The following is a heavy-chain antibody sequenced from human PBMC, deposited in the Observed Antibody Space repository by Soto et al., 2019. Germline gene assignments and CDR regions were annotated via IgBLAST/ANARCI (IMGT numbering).Heavy chain of an antibody. D-gene: IGHD2-21*02. CDR1: GYTFSKYG. V-gene: IGHV1-18*04. J-gene: IGHJ1*01. CDR3: AREATCGSDCYSPAEYSQH. CDR2: ISAYNGKT. Sequence: QVQLVQSGAEVKKPGASVKVSCKASGYTFSKYGISWVRQAPGQGLEGMGWISAYNGKTYDAERLQGRVTMTTATSTSTAYMELRSLRSDDTAVYYCAREATCGSDCYSPAEYSQHWGQGTLVTVSS.